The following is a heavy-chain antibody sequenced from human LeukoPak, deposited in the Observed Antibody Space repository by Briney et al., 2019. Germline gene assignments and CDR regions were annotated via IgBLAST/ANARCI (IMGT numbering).Heavy chain of an antibody. CDR2: ISSSSSYI. CDR1: GFTFSNAW. Sequence: GGSLRLSCATSGFTFSNAWMSWVRQAPGKGLEWVSSISSSSSYICYADSVKGRFTISRDNAKNSLYLQMNSLRAEDTAVYYCARDPGRYYYDSSGYYGAFDIWGQGTMVTVSS. V-gene: IGHV3-21*01. D-gene: IGHD3-22*01. J-gene: IGHJ3*02. CDR3: ARDPGRYYYDSSGYYGAFDI.